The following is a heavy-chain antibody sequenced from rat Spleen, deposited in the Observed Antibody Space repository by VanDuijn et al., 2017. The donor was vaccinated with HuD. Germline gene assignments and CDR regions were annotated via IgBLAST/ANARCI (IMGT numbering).Heavy chain of an antibody. CDR2: IIYDGSST. D-gene: IGHD1-2*01. CDR3: ATDYSSYWYFDF. J-gene: IGHJ1*01. CDR1: GFTFSDYA. V-gene: IGHV5S10*01. Sequence: EVQLVESGGGLVQPGNSLKLSCAASGFTFSDYAMAWVRQSPKKGLEWVATIIYDGSSTYYRDSVKGRFTISRDNAKSTLYLQMDSLRSEDTATYYCATDYSSYWYFDFWGPGTMVTVSS.